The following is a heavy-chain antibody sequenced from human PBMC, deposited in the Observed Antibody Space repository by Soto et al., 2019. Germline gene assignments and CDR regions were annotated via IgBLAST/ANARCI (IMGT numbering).Heavy chain of an antibody. J-gene: IGHJ5*02. CDR2: IATYNSNR. D-gene: IGHD3-10*01. CDR3: ATVLRGVVNWFDP. V-gene: IGHV1-18*01. CDR1: GDTFTNFG. Sequence: HLVQSGPEVKKPGASITVSCKTSGDTFTNFGLSWVRQAPGQGLEWMGWIATYNSNRNYAQKFQGRLTPTTDTSTSTAYMELKSLRYDDTAVYYCATVLRGVVNWFDPWGQGTLVTVSS.